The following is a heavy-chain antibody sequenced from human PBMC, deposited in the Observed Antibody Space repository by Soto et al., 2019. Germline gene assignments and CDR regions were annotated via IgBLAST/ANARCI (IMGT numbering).Heavy chain of an antibody. CDR1: GFTFSSYG. D-gene: IGHD5-12*01. J-gene: IGHJ4*02. CDR2: ISYDGSNK. Sequence: GGSLRLSCAASGFTFSSYGMHWVRQAPGKGLEWVAVISYDGSNKYYADSVKGRFTISRDNSKNTLYLQMNSLRAEDTAVYYCAKARDGYNWDFDYWGQGTLVTVSS. V-gene: IGHV3-30*18. CDR3: AKARDGYNWDFDY.